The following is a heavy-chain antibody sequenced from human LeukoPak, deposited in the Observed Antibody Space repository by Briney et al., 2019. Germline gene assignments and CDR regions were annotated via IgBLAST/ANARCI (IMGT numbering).Heavy chain of an antibody. CDR1: GFTVSSNY. V-gene: IGHV3-53*01. D-gene: IGHD2-21*02. CDR3: ARGRAYCGGDCYSPVYYFDY. J-gene: IGHJ4*02. CDR2: IYSGGST. Sequence: GGSLRLSCAASGFTVSSNYMSWVRQAPGKGLEWVSVIYSGGSTYYADSVKGRFTISRDNSNNTLYLQMNSLRAEDTAVYYCARGRAYCGGDCYSPVYYFDYWGQGTLVTVSS.